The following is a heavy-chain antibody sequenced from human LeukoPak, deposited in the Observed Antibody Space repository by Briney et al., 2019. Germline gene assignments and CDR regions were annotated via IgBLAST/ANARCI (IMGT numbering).Heavy chain of an antibody. V-gene: IGHV4-34*01. CDR2: INDGGST. CDR3: ARGTGTTVLDY. J-gene: IGHJ4*02. Sequence: SETLSLTCAVSGGSFSGYFWSWIRQPPGKGLEWIGQINDGGSTNYNPSLKGRVTISVDTSKSRFSLKLSSVTAADTAVYYCARGTGTTVLDYWGQGTLVTVSS. CDR1: GGSFSGYF. D-gene: IGHD4-17*01.